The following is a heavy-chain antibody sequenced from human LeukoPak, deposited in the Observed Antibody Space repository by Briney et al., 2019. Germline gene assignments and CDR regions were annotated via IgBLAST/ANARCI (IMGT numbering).Heavy chain of an antibody. Sequence: SETLSLTCTVSGGSISSGSYYWRWIRQPAGKGLEWIGRIYTSGSTNYNPSLKSRVTISVDTSKNQFSLKLSSVTAADTAVYYCARDRGYDFWSGLFDYWGQGTLVTVSS. CDR2: IYTSGST. D-gene: IGHD3-3*01. J-gene: IGHJ4*02. V-gene: IGHV4-61*02. CDR3: ARDRGYDFWSGLFDY. CDR1: GGSISSGSYY.